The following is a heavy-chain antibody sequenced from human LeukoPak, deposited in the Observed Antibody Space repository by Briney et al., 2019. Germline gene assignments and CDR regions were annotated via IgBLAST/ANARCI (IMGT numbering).Heavy chain of an antibody. CDR2: INSDGSDT. CDR1: GFTFSSHW. Sequence: PGGSLRLSCAASGFTFSSHWMHWVRQAPGKGQVWVSRINSDGSDTSYADSVKGRFTIARDNAKNTLYLQMTSLRVEDSAVYSCAPGYCSGSNCRGLENWFASWGQGTLVTASS. J-gene: IGHJ5*01. V-gene: IGHV3-74*01. D-gene: IGHD2-15*01. CDR3: APGYCSGSNCRGLENWFAS.